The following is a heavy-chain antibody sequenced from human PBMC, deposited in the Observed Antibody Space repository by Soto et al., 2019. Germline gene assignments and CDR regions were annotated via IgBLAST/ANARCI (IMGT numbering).Heavy chain of an antibody. J-gene: IGHJ4*02. V-gene: IGHV3-48*02. CDR1: GFTFSSYS. CDR3: ASPLGLYGDYVGY. D-gene: IGHD4-17*01. Sequence: EVQLVESGGVLVQPGGSLRLSCAASGFTFSSYSMNWVRQAPGKGLEWVSYISSSSSTIYSADSVKGRFTISRDNAKNSLYLQMNSLRDEDTAVYYCASPLGLYGDYVGYWGQGTLVTVSS. CDR2: ISSSSSTI.